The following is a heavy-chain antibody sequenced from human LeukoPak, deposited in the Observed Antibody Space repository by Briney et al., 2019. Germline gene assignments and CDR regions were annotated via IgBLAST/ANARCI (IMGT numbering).Heavy chain of an antibody. CDR3: AINRGTAMVRGIFDY. Sequence: VASVKVSCKASGGTFSSYAISWVRQAPGQGLEWMGRIIPIFGTANYAQKFQGRVTITTDESTSTAYMELSSLRSEDTAVYYCAINRGTAMVRGIFDYWGQGTLVTVSS. CDR1: GGTFSSYA. V-gene: IGHV1-69*05. CDR2: IIPIFGTA. J-gene: IGHJ4*02. D-gene: IGHD5-18*01.